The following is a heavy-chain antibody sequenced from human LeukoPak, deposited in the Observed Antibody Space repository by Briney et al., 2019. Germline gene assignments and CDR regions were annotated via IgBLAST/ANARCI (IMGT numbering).Heavy chain of an antibody. CDR2: ISANNRNT. CDR3: ARVLRDAFDY. V-gene: IGHV3-23*01. J-gene: IGHJ4*02. Sequence: GGSQRLSCAASGFTFSSYAMSWVRQAPGKGLDWVSTISANNRNTYYADSVKGRFTISRDNSKNTLYLQMNSLRAEDTAVYYCARVLRDAFDYWGQGTLVTVSS. CDR1: GFTFSSYA.